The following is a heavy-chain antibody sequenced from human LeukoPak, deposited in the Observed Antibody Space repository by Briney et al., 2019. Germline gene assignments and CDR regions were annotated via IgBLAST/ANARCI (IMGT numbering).Heavy chain of an antibody. D-gene: IGHD2-2*01. CDR3: ARRPRSSTSWNRLGYYFDY. CDR1: GYSFTTYW. J-gene: IGHJ4*02. V-gene: IGHV5-51*01. CDR2: IYPGDSDT. Sequence: GESLKISCKASGYSFTTYWIGWVRQMPGKGLEWMGIIYPGDSDTGYSPSFQGQVTISADKSINTAYLQWSSLKASDTAIYYCARRPRSSTSWNRLGYYFDYWGQGTLVTVSS.